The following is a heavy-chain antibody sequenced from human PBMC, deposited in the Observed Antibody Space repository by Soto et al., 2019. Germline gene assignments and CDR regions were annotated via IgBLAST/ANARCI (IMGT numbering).Heavy chain of an antibody. CDR2: IIPIFGTA. J-gene: IGHJ4*02. Sequence: ASVKVSCKASGGTFSSYAISWVRQAPGQGLEWMGGIIPIFGTANYAQKFQGRVTFTADESTGTAHMELSSLRSEDTAVYYCARHGGRTSGELLLYYFDYWGQGTLVTVSS. CDR3: ARHGGRTSGELLLYYFDY. V-gene: IGHV1-69*13. D-gene: IGHD1-26*01. CDR1: GGTFSSYA.